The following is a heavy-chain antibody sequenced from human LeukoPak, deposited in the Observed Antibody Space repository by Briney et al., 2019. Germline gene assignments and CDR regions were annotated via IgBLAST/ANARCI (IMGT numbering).Heavy chain of an antibody. V-gene: IGHV1-2*02. CDR3: ARDPFSYDFWSGYPS. D-gene: IGHD3-3*01. CDR2: INPNSGGT. CDR1: GYTFTGYY. Sequence: ASVKVSCKASGYTFTGYYMHWVRQAPGQGPEWMGWINPNSGGTNYAQKFQGRVTMTRDTSISTAYMELSRLRSDDTAVYYCARDPFSYDFWSGYPSWGQGTLVTVSS. J-gene: IGHJ5*02.